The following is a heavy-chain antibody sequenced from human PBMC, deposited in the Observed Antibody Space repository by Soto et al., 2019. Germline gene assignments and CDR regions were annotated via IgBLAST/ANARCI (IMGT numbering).Heavy chain of an antibody. CDR1: GFTFSNAW. D-gene: IGHD1-1*01. Sequence: GGSLRLSCAASGFTFSNAWMSWVRQAPGKGLEWVGRIKSKTDGGTTDYAAPVKGRFTISRDDSKKTLYLQMNSLKTEDTAVYYCTTDSAGPNWNGTPDYYYYYMDVWGKGTTVTVSS. V-gene: IGHV3-15*01. J-gene: IGHJ6*03. CDR2: IKSKTDGGTT. CDR3: TTDSAGPNWNGTPDYYYYYMDV.